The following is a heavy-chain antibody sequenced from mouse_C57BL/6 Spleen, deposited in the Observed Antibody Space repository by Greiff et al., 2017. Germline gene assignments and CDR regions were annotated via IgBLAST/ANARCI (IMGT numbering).Heavy chain of an antibody. V-gene: IGHV1-55*01. D-gene: IGHD1-1*01. CDR3: ARRGTVVEGASYYFDD. J-gene: IGHJ2*01. CDR2: IYPGSGST. Sequence: QVQLQQPGAELVKPGASVKMSCKASGYTFTSYWITWVKQRPGQGLEWIGDIYPGSGSTNYNEKFKSKATLTVDTSSSTAYMQLSSLTSEDSAVYYCARRGTVVEGASYYFDDWRQGTTLTVSS. CDR1: GYTFTSYW.